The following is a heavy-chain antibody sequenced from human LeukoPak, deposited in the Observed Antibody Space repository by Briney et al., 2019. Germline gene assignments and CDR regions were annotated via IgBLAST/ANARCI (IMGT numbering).Heavy chain of an antibody. CDR3: AREVWGIVGATTYFDY. Sequence: GRSLRLSCAASGFTFSSYAMHWVRQAPGKGLEWVAVISYDGSNKYYADSVKGRFTISRDNSKNTLYLQMNSLRAEDTAVHYCAREVWGIVGATTYFDYWGQGTLVTVSS. V-gene: IGHV3-30-3*01. D-gene: IGHD1-26*01. CDR2: ISYDGSNK. J-gene: IGHJ4*02. CDR1: GFTFSSYA.